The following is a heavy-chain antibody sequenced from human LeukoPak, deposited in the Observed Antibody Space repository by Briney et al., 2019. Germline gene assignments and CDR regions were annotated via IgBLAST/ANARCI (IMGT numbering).Heavy chain of an antibody. CDR3: ARTCPLLYCSSSFFDP. Sequence: ASVKVSCKTSGYTFTSFGISWARQAPGQGLEWMGWISAYNGDTKSAPKFQGRVTMTTDTPTTTAYMDLRSLRSDDTAVYYCARTCPLLYCSSSFFDPWGRGTLVTVSS. J-gene: IGHJ5*02. V-gene: IGHV1-18*01. D-gene: IGHD2-2*01. CDR2: ISAYNGDT. CDR1: GYTFTSFG.